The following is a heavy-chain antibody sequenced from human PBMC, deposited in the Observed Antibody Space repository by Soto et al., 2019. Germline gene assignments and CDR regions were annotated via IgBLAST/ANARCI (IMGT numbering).Heavy chain of an antibody. CDR1: GFTFINAW. J-gene: IGHJ4*02. Sequence: EVQLVESGGGLVEPGGSLRLSCAASGFTFINAWMNWVRQAPGKGLEWVGRIKSNTDGGTTDYAAPVKGRFTISRADSKSTLYLQVNSLKTEDTAVYYCTTDLAHSSGWYSWCQGTLVTVSS. CDR3: TTDLAHSSGWYS. D-gene: IGHD6-19*01. V-gene: IGHV3-15*07. CDR2: IKSNTDGGTT.